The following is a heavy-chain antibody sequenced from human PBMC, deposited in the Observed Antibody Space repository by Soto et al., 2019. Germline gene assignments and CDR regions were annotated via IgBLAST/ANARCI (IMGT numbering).Heavy chain of an antibody. D-gene: IGHD2-2*01. CDR3: AREVCSSTSCRIHWLDP. CDR2: TYYRSKWYN. V-gene: IGHV6-1*01. J-gene: IGHJ5*02. CDR1: GDSVSSNTSA. Sequence: SKTLSLTCAISGDSVSSNTSAWNWIRQSPSRGLEWLGRTYYRSKWYNDYAVSVKSRITINPDTSKNQFSLQLNSVTPEDTAVYYCAREVCSSTSCRIHWLDPWSQGTLVTVSS.